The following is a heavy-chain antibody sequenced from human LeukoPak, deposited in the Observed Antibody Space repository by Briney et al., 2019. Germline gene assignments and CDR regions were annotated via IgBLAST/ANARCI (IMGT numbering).Heavy chain of an antibody. CDR1: GGTFSSYA. CDR2: IIPIFGTA. J-gene: IGHJ4*02. V-gene: IGHV1-69*13. D-gene: IGHD2-15*01. Sequence: SVKVSCKASGGTFSSYAISWVRQTPGLGLEWMGGIIPIFGTANYAQKFQGRVTITADESTSTAYMELSSLRSEDTAVYYCARVGPGGSCPGDWGQGTLVTVSS. CDR3: ARVGPGGSCPGD.